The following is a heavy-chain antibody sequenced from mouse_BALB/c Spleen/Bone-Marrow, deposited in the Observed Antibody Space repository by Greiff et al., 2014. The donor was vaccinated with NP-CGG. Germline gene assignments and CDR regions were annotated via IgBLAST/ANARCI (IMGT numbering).Heavy chain of an antibody. CDR1: GYTFTSYY. Sequence: QVQLQQSGAELVKPGASVKLSCKASGYTFTSYYMYWVKQRPGQGLEWIGEINPSNGGTNFNEKFKSKATLTVDKSSSTAYMQLSSLTSEDSAVYYCTRSGTSWLRRSWYFDVWGAVTTVTVSS. V-gene: IGHV1S81*02. CDR2: INPSNGGT. D-gene: IGHD2-2*01. CDR3: TRSGTSWLRRSWYFDV. J-gene: IGHJ1*01.